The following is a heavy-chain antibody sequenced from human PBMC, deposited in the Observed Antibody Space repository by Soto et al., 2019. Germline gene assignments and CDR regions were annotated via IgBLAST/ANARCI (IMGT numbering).Heavy chain of an antibody. V-gene: IGHV3-21*06. Sequence: GGSLRLSCAASGFTFTRYSMNWVRQAPGKGLEWVSSISSTTNYIYYGDSMKGRFTISRDNAKNSLYLEMNSLRAEDTAVYYCARESEDLTSNFDYWGQGTLVTVSS. CDR2: ISSTTNYI. CDR1: GFTFTRYS. J-gene: IGHJ4*02. CDR3: ARESEDLTSNFDY.